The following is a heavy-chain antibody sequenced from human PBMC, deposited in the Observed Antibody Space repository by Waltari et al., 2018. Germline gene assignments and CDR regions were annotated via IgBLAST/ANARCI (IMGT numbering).Heavy chain of an antibody. CDR1: GYTFTGYY. J-gene: IGHJ3*02. CDR2: ITPNSGGT. CDR3: AREKGYCSGGSCLTAFDI. D-gene: IGHD2-15*01. Sequence: QVQLVQSGAEVKKPGASVKVSCKASGYTFTGYYMHWVRQAPGQGLEWMGRITPNSGGTNNAQKFQGRVTMTRDTSISTAYMELSRLRSDDTAVYYCAREKGYCSGGSCLTAFDIWGQGTMVTVSS. V-gene: IGHV1-2*06.